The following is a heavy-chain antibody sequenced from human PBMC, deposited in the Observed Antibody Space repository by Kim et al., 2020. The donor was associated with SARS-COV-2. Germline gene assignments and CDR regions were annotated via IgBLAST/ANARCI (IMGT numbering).Heavy chain of an antibody. V-gene: IGHV4-34*01. CDR3: AREAYRYGMDV. CDR2: T. D-gene: IGHD2-21*01. Sequence: TNYNPSLKSRVTISVDTSKNQFSLKLSSVTAADTAVYYCAREAYRYGMDVWGQGTTVTVSS. J-gene: IGHJ6*02.